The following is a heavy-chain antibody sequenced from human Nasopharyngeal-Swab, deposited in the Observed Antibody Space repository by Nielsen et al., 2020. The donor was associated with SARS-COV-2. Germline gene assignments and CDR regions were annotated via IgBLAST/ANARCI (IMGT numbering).Heavy chain of an antibody. J-gene: IGHJ4*02. Sequence: WIRQPPGKGLEWIGSIYYSGSTYYNPSLKCRVTISVDTSKNQFSLKLSSVTAADTAAYYCASSIRYSGYDLGFDYWGQGTLVTVSS. D-gene: IGHD5-12*01. CDR2: IYYSGST. V-gene: IGHV4-39*07. CDR3: ASSIRYSGYDLGFDY.